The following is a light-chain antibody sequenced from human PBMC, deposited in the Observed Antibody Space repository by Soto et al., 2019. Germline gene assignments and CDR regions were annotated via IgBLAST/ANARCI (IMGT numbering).Light chain of an antibody. J-gene: IGKJ4*01. Sequence: EIVMTQSPATLSVSAGKRATLSCRASQSVSGNLAWYQQKPGQAPRLLIYAASTRATGIPARFSGSGSGTEFTLTISSLQSEDFAVYYCQQYNNWPPLTFGGGTKVGIK. CDR2: AAS. V-gene: IGKV3-15*01. CDR3: QQYNNWPPLT. CDR1: QSVSGN.